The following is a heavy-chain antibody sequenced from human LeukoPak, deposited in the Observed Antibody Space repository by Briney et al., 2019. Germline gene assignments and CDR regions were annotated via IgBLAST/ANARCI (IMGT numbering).Heavy chain of an antibody. CDR2: IDTFSGRT. CDR3: ARSGYTSGWGFDY. J-gene: IGHJ4*02. CDR1: GYIFFVYY. D-gene: IGHD6-19*01. Sequence: ASVRLSCKASGYIFFVYYVHWARRAPGQGLEWMGYIDTFSGRTNYAQKLQGRITLTRDTSIRTLYMDLSSLTPDDTDVYYCARSGYTSGWGFDYWGQGSLVTVAS. V-gene: IGHV1-2*02.